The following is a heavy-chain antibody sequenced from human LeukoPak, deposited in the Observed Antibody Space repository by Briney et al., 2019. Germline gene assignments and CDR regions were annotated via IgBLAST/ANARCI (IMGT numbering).Heavy chain of an antibody. Sequence: PSETLSLTCTVSGGSVSTSRSNGVRHPPGKRLEWIGNVDYKGRTKYTPSLRSPVTMSLDTSKNQFSLKLKFVTAADPALYYCARGFYQPFARWGQGTLVTVSS. CDR3: ARGFYQPFAR. CDR2: VDYKGRT. V-gene: IGHV4-59*02. CDR1: GGSVSTSR. J-gene: IGHJ4*02. D-gene: IGHD2/OR15-2a*01.